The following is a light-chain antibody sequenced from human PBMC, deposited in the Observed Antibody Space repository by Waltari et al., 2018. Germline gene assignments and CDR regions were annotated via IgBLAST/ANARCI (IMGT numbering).Light chain of an antibody. CDR2: EVT. Sequence: QPALTQPAPVSGAPGQSTTISCTGTDRDVGPYHSVPWYQQHPGKDPKLMIYEVTKRPSGISNRFSGSKSGNTASLTISGLQTEDEADYYCCSYADASTWVFGGGTKLTVL. CDR1: DRDVGPYHS. CDR3: CSYADASTWV. J-gene: IGLJ3*02. V-gene: IGLV2-23*02.